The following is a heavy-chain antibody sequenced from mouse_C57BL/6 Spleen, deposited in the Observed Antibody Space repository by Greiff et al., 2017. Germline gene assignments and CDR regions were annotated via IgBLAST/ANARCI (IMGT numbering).Heavy chain of an antibody. CDR1: GFTFSNYW. J-gene: IGHJ1*03. V-gene: IGHV6-3*01. CDR3: TGGGWYFDV. CDR2: IRLKSDNYAT. Sequence: EVKLMESGGGLVQPGGSMKLSCVASGFTFSNYWMNWVRQSPEKGLEWVAQIRLKSDNYATHYAESVKGRFTISRDDSKSSVSLQMNNLRAEDTGIYYCTGGGWYFDVWGTGTTVTVSS.